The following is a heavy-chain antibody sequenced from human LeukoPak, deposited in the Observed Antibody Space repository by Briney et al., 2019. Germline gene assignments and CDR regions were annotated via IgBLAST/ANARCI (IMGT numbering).Heavy chain of an antibody. CDR2: IKEDGSQK. J-gene: IGHJ6*02. V-gene: IGHV3-7*05. CDR1: GFTFGTYW. Sequence: AGGSLRLSCAASGFTFGTYWMSWVRQAPGKGREWVANIKEDGSQKYYVDSVKGRFTISRDNAKNSLYLQMNSLRAEDTAVYYCAREVRFLEWSTYYYYGMDVWGQGTTVTVSS. D-gene: IGHD3-3*01. CDR3: AREVRFLEWSTYYYYGMDV.